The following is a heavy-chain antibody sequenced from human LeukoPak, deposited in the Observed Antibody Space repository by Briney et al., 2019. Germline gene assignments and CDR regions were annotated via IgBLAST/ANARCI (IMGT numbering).Heavy chain of an antibody. V-gene: IGHV1-69*06. CDR2: IIPIFGTA. D-gene: IGHD2-15*01. Sequence: SVKVSCKASGYTFTSYAISWVRQAPGQGLEWMGGIIPIFGTANYAQKFQGRVTITADKSTSTAYMELSSLRSEDTAVYYCAGGGDIVVVGAATPNWFDPWGQGTLVTVSS. J-gene: IGHJ5*02. CDR3: AGGGDIVVVGAATPNWFDP. CDR1: GYTFTSYA.